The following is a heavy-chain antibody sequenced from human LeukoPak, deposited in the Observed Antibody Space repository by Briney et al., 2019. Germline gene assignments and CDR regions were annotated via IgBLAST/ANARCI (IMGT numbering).Heavy chain of an antibody. Sequence: GGSLRLSCAASGFTFGSYWMDWARQAPGKGLEWVASINHNGNVNYYVDSVKGRFTISRDNAKNSLYLQMSNLRAEDTAVYFCARGGGLDVWGQGATVTVSS. V-gene: IGHV3-7*03. CDR1: GFTFGSYW. CDR3: ARGGGLDV. J-gene: IGHJ6*02. CDR2: INHNGNVN. D-gene: IGHD3-16*01.